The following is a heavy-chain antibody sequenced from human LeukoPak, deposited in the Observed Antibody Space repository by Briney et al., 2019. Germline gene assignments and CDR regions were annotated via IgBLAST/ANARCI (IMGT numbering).Heavy chain of an antibody. CDR2: IYYNGRT. J-gene: IGHJ4*02. D-gene: IGHD3-10*01. CDR1: GGSISGGTYY. CDR3: ARDSVYGSGTYYNRGFGS. Sequence: SETLSLTCTVSGGSISGGTYYWSWNRQPPGKGLEWIGYIYYNGRTNYNPSLESRVTMSVDTSKNQFSLKLSSVTAADTAVYYCARDSVYGSGTYYNRGFGSWGQGTLVTVSS. V-gene: IGHV4-61*01.